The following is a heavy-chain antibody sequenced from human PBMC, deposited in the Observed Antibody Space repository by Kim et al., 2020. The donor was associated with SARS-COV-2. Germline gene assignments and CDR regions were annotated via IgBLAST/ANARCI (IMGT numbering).Heavy chain of an antibody. V-gene: IGHV3-23*01. Sequence: YYADSVKGRFTISRDNSKTALYLQMNSLRAEDTAVYYCAKSHKDRETNDYWGQGTLVTVSS. J-gene: IGHJ4*02. CDR3: AKSHKDRETNDY.